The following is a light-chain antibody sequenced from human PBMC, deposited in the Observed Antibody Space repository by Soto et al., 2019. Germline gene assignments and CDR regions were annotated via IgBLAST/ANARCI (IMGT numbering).Light chain of an antibody. J-gene: IGKJ1*01. CDR1: QSISSW. V-gene: IGKV1-5*01. CDR2: DVS. CDR3: QQYDSFSVT. Sequence: DIQMSQSPSTLSASVADRVTITCRASQSISSWLAWYQQKPGKAPKLLIYDVSALKRGVPPRFSGSGSGTEFTLTISSLQPEDFATYYCQQYDSFSVTFGQGTKVDIK.